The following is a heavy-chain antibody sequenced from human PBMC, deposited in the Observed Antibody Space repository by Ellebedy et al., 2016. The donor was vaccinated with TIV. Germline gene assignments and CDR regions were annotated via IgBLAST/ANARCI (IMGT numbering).Heavy chain of an antibody. CDR1: GFTFSSFS. CDR3: ARGSDAFDI. CDR2: IISSSDTI. V-gene: IGHV3-48*04. Sequence: PGGSLRLSCAASGFTFSSFSMNWVRQAPGKGLESISYIISSSDTIYYADSLKGRFTVSRDNARKSLYLQMDSLRPEDTAVYYCARGSDAFDIWGQGTMVTVSS. J-gene: IGHJ3*02.